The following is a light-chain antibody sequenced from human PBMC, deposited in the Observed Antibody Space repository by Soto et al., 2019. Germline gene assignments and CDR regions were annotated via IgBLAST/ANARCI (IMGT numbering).Light chain of an antibody. V-gene: IGKV3-15*01. CDR3: QQYNNFPFT. CDR2: GAS. CDR1: QSVSSN. Sequence: EIVMTQSPATLSVSPGERATLSCRASQSVSSNLAWYQQKPGQAPRLLIYGASTRATGIPARFSGSGSGTEFTLTISSLQSYYFAVYYCQQYNNFPFTLVQGTRLESK. J-gene: IGKJ5*01.